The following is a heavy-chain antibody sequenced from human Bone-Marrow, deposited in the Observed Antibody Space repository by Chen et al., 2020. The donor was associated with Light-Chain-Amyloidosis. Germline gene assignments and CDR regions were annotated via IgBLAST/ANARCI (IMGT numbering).Heavy chain of an antibody. V-gene: IGHV3-30*02. Sequence: QVQLVESGGGVVQPGGSLRLSCAASGFTFSSYGMHWVRQAPGKGLEWVAFIRYDGSNKYYADSVKGRFTISRDNSKSTLYLQMDSLRPDDTAVYYCARTLRYGHQVYFDYWGQGTLVTVSS. CDR2: IRYDGSNK. J-gene: IGHJ4*02. D-gene: IGHD3-9*01. CDR1: GFTFSSYG. CDR3: ARTLRYGHQVYFDY.